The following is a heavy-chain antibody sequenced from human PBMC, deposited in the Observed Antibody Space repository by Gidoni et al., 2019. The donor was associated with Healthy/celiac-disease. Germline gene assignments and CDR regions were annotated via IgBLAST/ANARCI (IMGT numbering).Heavy chain of an antibody. CDR2: INHSGST. J-gene: IGHJ4*02. CDR3: ARLLRDYS. V-gene: IGHV4-34*01. D-gene: IGHD4-4*01. CDR1: GGSFSGYY. Sequence: QVQLQQWGAGLLKPSETLSLTCAVYGGSFSGYYWSWIRQPPGKGLEWIGEINHSGSTNYNPSLKSRVTISVDTSKNQFSLKLSSVTAADTAVYYCARLLRDYSWGQGTLVTVSS.